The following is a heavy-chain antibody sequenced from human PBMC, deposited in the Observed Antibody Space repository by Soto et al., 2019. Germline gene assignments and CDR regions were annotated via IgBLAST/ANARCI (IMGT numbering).Heavy chain of an antibody. Sequence: QVQLVQSGAEVKKPGASVKVSCKTSGYRFTTYAIHWVRQAPGQRPEWMGWINVGNDRARYSPKFEGRVNLTRYTSATTGYMELSSLRIKDTALYFCARAGYASDWEYCFDYWGQGPLVTVSS. D-gene: IGHD6-19*01. J-gene: IGHJ4*02. CDR3: ARAGYASDWEYCFDY. CDR2: INVGNDRA. CDR1: GYRFTTYA. V-gene: IGHV1-3*01.